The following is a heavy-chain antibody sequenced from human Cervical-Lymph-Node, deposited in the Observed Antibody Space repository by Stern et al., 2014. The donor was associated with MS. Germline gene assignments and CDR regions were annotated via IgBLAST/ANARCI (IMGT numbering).Heavy chain of an antibody. CDR2: INPTSGGT. CDR1: GYTFTGYY. V-gene: IGHV1-2*06. CDR3: ARGGSSGWENYYYGMDV. Sequence: QEQLVQSGAEVKKPGASVKVSCKASGYTFTGYYMHWVRQAPGQGLEWMGRINPTSGGTNYAQKFQGRVTMTRDTSISTAYMELSRLRSDDTAVYYCARGGSSGWENYYYGMDVWGQGTTVTVSS. J-gene: IGHJ6*02. D-gene: IGHD6-19*01.